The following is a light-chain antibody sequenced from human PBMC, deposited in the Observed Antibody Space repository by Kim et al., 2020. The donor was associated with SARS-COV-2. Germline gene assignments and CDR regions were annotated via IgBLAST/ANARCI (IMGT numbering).Light chain of an antibody. CDR2: AAS. CDR3: QQSHITPFT. V-gene: IGKV1-39*01. CDR1: QSISSH. J-gene: IGKJ3*01. Sequence: DIQMTQSPSSLSASVGDRVTITCRTTQSISSHLNWYQQKPGKAPKLLISAASTLHGGVPSRFSGSGSETDFTLTISSLQPEDFATYFCQQSHITPFTFGPGTKVDIK.